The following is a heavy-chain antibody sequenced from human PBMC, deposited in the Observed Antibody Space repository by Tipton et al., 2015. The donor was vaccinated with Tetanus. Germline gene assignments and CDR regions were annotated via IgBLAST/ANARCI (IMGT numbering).Heavy chain of an antibody. CDR3: TSLHFWSGARNGMDV. Sequence: SLRLSCTASGFTFGDYAMSWFRQAPGKGLEWVGFIRSKAYGGTTEYAASVKGRCTISRDDSKSIAYLQMNSLKTEDTAVYYCTSLHFWSGARNGMDVWGQGTTVTVSS. D-gene: IGHD3-3*02. CDR2: IRSKAYGGTT. V-gene: IGHV3-49*03. CDR1: GFTFGDYA. J-gene: IGHJ6*02.